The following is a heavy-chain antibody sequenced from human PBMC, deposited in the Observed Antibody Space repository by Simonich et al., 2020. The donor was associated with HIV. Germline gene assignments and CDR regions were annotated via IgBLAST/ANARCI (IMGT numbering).Heavy chain of an antibody. V-gene: IGHV4-39*01. D-gene: IGHD3-9*01. J-gene: IGHJ4*02. CDR1: GGSISSSSYY. Sequence: QLQLQESGPGLVKPSETLSLTCTVSGGSISSSSYYLGWIRQPPGKGLELIGSIYYSGSTYYNPSLKSRVTISVDTSKNQFSLNLSSVTAADTAVYYCQSEGSTYNILTGYYSDYWGQGILVAVSS. CDR2: IYYSGST. CDR3: QSEGSTYNILTGYYSDY.